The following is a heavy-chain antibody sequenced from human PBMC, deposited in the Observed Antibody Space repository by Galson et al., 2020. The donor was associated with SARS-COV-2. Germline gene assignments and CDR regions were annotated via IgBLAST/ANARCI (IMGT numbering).Heavy chain of an antibody. D-gene: IGHD3-10*01. V-gene: IGHV3-30*18. J-gene: IGHJ4*02. CDR3: AKSLWFGEILYAFDY. CDR1: GFTFSKFA. CDR2: ISDDGTNT. Sequence: SLRLSCAASGFTFSKFAMHWVPHAPGKGLEWVADISDDGTNTYYRDSVKGRFSISRDNSKNTLYLQMNSLRVEDTAVYHCAKSLWFGEILYAFDYWGQGAQVTVSS.